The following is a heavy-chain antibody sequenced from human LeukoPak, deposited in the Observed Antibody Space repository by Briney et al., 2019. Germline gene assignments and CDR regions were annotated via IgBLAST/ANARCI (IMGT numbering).Heavy chain of an antibody. CDR2: MNPNSGNT. CDR3: ARYESCDSSGYYSNDAFDI. Sequence: ASVKVSCKASGYTFTSYDINWVRQATGQGLEWMGWMNPNSGNTGYAQKFQGRVTMTRNTSISTAYMELSSLRSEDTAVYYCARYESCDSSGYYSNDAFDIWGQGTMVTVSS. J-gene: IGHJ3*02. D-gene: IGHD3-22*01. CDR1: GYTFTSYD. V-gene: IGHV1-8*01.